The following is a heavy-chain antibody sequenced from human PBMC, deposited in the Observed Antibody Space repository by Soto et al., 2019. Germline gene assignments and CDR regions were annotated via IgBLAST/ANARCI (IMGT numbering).Heavy chain of an antibody. CDR3: ARDKRDLRFWEWSYYFDY. J-gene: IGHJ4*02. V-gene: IGHV3-30-3*01. CDR2: ISYDGSNK. D-gene: IGHD3-3*01. CDR1: GFTFSSYA. Sequence: QVQLVESGGGVVQPGRSLRLSCAASGFTFSSYAMHWVRQAPGKGLEWVAVISYDGSNKYYADSVKGRFTISSDNSKNTLYLQLNSLRAEDTAVYYCARDKRDLRFWEWSYYFDYWGQGTLVTVSS.